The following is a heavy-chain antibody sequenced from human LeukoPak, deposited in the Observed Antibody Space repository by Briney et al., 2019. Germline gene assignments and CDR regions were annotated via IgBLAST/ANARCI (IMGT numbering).Heavy chain of an antibody. V-gene: IGHV4-39*07. CDR1: GGSISSSSYY. Sequence: SETLSLTCTVSGGSISSSSYYWGRIRQPPGKGLEWIGSIYYSGSTYYNPSLKSRVTISVDTSKNQFSLKLSSVTAADTAVYYCARDASSTRFDAFDIWGQGTMVTVSS. J-gene: IGHJ3*02. CDR3: ARDASSTRFDAFDI. CDR2: IYYSGST. D-gene: IGHD2-2*01.